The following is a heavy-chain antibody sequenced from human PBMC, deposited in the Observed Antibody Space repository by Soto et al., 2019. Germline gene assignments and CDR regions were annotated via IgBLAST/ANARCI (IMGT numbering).Heavy chain of an antibody. Sequence: QVQLQESGPGLVKPSETLSLNCTVSGGSISTYYWSWIRQPPGKGLEWIGYIYYSGSTNYNPSLKSRVTMSVDSSKNQFSRRLNSVTAADTASYYCVRGRAQLRRGAFDMWGQGTMVTVSS. J-gene: IGHJ3*02. CDR1: GGSISTYY. D-gene: IGHD2-2*01. CDR3: VRGRAQLRRGAFDM. V-gene: IGHV4-59*01. CDR2: IYYSGST.